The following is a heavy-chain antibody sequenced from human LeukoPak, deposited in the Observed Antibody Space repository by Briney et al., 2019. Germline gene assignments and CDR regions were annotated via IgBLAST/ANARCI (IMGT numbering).Heavy chain of an antibody. Sequence: GESLKISCKGPGYNFTIYWIGWVRQMPGKGLEWMGIIYAGDSDTRYSPSFQGQVTISADKSISTAYLQWSSLKASDTAMYYCAIFDFLFGEIDNWFDPWGQGTQVTVSS. J-gene: IGHJ5*02. D-gene: IGHD3-16*01. CDR1: GYNFTIYW. V-gene: IGHV5-51*01. CDR3: AIFDFLFGEIDNWFDP. CDR2: IYAGDSDT.